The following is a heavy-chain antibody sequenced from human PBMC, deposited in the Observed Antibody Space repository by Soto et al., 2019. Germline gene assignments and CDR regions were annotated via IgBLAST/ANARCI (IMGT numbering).Heavy chain of an antibody. V-gene: IGHV4-34*01. CDR2: INHSGST. J-gene: IGHJ4*02. Sequence: SETLSLTCAVYGGSFSGYYWSWIRQPPGKGLEWIGEINHSGSTNYNPSLKSRVTISVDTSKNQFSLKLSSVTAADTAVYYCASYYGDYDRSVYFDYWGQGTLVTVSS. CDR1: GGSFSGYY. CDR3: ASYYGDYDRSVYFDY. D-gene: IGHD4-17*01.